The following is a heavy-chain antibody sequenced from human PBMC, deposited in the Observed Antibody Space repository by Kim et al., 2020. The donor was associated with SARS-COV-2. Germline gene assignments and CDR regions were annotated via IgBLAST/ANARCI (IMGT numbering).Heavy chain of an antibody. CDR1: GFTFSSYA. D-gene: IGHD6-19*01. CDR3: HSSGWYRATRDPHNYYY. Sequence: GGSLRLSCAASGFTFSSYAMHWVRQAPGKGLEWVSVISYDGSNKYYVDSVKGRFTISRDNSKNTLYLQMNSLRAEDTAVYYCHSSGWYRATRDPHNYYY. V-gene: IGHV3-30*04. J-gene: IGHJ6*01. CDR2: ISYDGSNK.